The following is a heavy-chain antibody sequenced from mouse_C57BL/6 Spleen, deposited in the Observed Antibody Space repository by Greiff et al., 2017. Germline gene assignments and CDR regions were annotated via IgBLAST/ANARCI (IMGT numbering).Heavy chain of an antibody. CDR2: LYPRSGNT. D-gene: IGHD1-1*01. Sequence: VQLQQSGAELARPGASVKLSCKASGYTFTSYGISWVKQRTGQGLEWIGELYPRSGNTYYNEKFKGKATLTADKSSSTAYMELRSLTSEDSAVYFCARGRDYYGSSPHYYAMDYWGQGTSVTVSS. V-gene: IGHV1-81*01. CDR1: GYTFTSYG. CDR3: ARGRDYYGSSPHYYAMDY. J-gene: IGHJ4*01.